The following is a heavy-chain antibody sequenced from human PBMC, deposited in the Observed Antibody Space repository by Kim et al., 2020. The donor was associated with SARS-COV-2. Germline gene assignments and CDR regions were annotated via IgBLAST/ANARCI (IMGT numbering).Heavy chain of an antibody. Sequence: GGSLRLSCAASGFTFSSYGMHWVRQAPGKGLEWVAVIWYDGSNKYYADSVKGRFTISRDNSKNTLYLQMNSLRAEDTAVYYCARAGMYYYDSTYQAWGQGTLVTVSS. D-gene: IGHD3-22*01. CDR2: IWYDGSNK. CDR1: GFTFSSYG. J-gene: IGHJ5*02. V-gene: IGHV3-33*01. CDR3: ARAGMYYYDSTYQA.